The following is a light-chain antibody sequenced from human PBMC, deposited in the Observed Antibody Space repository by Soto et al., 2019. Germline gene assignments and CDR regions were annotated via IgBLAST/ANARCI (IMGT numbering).Light chain of an antibody. J-gene: IGLJ1*01. Sequence: QSALTQPRSVSGSPGQSVTISCTGTSSDVGAYNYVSWYQQHPGKAPKLMIYDVSKRPSGVPDRFSGSKSGNTASLTISGLQAADEADYYCSLYTSENAYVFGTGTKLTVL. CDR3: SLYTSENAYV. CDR2: DVS. CDR1: SSDVGAYNY. V-gene: IGLV2-11*01.